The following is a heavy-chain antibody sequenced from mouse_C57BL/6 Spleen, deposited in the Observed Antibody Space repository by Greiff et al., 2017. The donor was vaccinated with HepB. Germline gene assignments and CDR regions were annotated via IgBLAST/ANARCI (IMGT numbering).Heavy chain of an antibody. D-gene: IGHD1-1*01. Sequence: QVQLKQSGPELVKPGASVKISCKASGYAFSSSWMNWVKQRTGKGLEWIGRIYPGDGDTNYNGKFKGKATLTADKSSSTAYMQLSSLTSEDSAVYFCACSPITTGTYWYYGVWGTGTTVTV. CDR3: ACSPITTGTYWYYGV. CDR1: GYAFSSSW. J-gene: IGHJ1*03. CDR2: IYPGDGDT. V-gene: IGHV1-82*01.